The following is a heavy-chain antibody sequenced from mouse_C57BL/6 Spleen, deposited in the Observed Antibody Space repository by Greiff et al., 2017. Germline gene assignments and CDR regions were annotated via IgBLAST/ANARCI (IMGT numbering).Heavy chain of an antibody. CDR2: IHPNSGST. CDR1: GYTFTSYW. D-gene: IGHD4-1*01. Sequence: QVQLQQSGAELVKPGASVKLSCKASGYTFTSYWMHWVKQRPGQGLEWIGMIHPNSGSTNYNEKFKSKATLTVDKSSSTAYMQLSSLTSEDSAVYYCAREGHWDAYFDYWGQGTTLTVSS. J-gene: IGHJ2*01. V-gene: IGHV1-64*01. CDR3: AREGHWDAYFDY.